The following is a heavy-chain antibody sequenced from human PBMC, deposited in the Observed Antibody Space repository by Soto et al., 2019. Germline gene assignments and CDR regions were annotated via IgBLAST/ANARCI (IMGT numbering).Heavy chain of an antibody. CDR2: IYYSGST. D-gene: IGHD4-17*01. J-gene: IGHJ4*02. V-gene: IGHV4-61*01. CDR3: ARDLLDYGGNYFDY. Sequence: SETLSLTCTVSGGSFKSGSYSWSWIRQPPGKGLEWIGYIYYSGSTNYNPSLKSRVTISVDTSKNQFSLKLSSVTAADTAVYYCARDLLDYGGNYFDYWGQGTLVTVSS. CDR1: GGSFKSGSYS.